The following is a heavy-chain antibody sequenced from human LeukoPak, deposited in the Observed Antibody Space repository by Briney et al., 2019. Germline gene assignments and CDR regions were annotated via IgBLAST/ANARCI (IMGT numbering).Heavy chain of an antibody. Sequence: HTGGSLRLSCAASGFTFSSYAMSWVRQAPGKGLEWVSAISGSGGSTYYADSVKGRFTISRDNSKNTLYLQMNSLRAEDTAVYYCAKDLGLAYWAQYFDHWGQGTLVTVSS. CDR1: GFTFSSYA. CDR3: AKDLGLAYWAQYFDH. CDR2: ISGSGGST. D-gene: IGHD2-15*01. V-gene: IGHV3-23*01. J-gene: IGHJ4*02.